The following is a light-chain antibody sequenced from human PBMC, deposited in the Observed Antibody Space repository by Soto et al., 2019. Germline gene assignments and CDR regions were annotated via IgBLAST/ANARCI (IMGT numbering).Light chain of an antibody. CDR3: QVWDGRSFQGV. CDR1: SIGSKS. V-gene: IGLV3-21*02. CDR2: DDT. Sequence: SYEVTQPPSVSVAPGQTASIACGGDSIGSKSVNWYQQRPGQAPVVVAYDDTDRPTGIPERFSGSNSGNTATLTITRVEAGDEADYYCQVWDGRSFQGVFGPGTKVTVL. J-gene: IGLJ1*01.